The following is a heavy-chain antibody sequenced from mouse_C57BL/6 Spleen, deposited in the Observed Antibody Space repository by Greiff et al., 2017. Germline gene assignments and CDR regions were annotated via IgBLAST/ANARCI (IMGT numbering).Heavy chain of an antibody. CDR1: GYTFTSYW. J-gene: IGHJ3*01. CDR2: IDPSDSYT. Sequence: VKLQQPGAELVMPGASVKLSCKASGYTFTSYWMHWVKQRPGQGLEWIGEIDPSDSYTNYNQKFKGKSTLTVDKSSSTAYMQLSSLTSEDSAVYYCARSDYGYDWFAYWGQGTLVTVSA. V-gene: IGHV1-69*01. D-gene: IGHD2-2*01. CDR3: ARSDYGYDWFAY.